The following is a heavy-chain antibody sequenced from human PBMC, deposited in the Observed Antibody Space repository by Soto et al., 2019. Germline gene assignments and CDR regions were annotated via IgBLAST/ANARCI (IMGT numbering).Heavy chain of an antibody. J-gene: IGHJ4*02. CDR3: AKANLNTRGYYYGAYDFGH. D-gene: IGHD3-22*01. V-gene: IGHV4-38-2*01. Sequence: SETLYLTCAVSGHSISCGFYWGWIRQSPGKGLEWIGTIYHSATTYYNLSLKIRDTISADMSENHLSLKPKSVTGADTAVYYCAKANLNTRGYYYGAYDFGHWGRGTMFTVSS. CDR1: GHSISCGFY. CDR2: IYHSATT.